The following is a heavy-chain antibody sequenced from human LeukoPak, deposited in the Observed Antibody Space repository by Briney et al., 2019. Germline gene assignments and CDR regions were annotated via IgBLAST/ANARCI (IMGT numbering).Heavy chain of an antibody. CDR3: ARGKEMATIIHYYYYGMDV. V-gene: IGHV3-7*01. J-gene: IGHJ6*02. CDR2: IKPDGSEK. CDR1: GFTFSNYW. Sequence: GGSLRLSCAASGFTFSNYWLDWVRQAPGKGLEWVASIKPDGSEKGCVDSVKGRFTISRDNAKNSLYLQMNSLRAEDTAVYYCARGKEMATIIHYYYYGMDVWGQGTTVTVSS. D-gene: IGHD5-24*01.